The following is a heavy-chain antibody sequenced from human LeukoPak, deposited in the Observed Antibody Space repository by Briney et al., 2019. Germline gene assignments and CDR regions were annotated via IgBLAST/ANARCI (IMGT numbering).Heavy chain of an antibody. CDR2: ISSSGSNI. Sequence: GRSLRLSCTASGFTFSSYEMNWVRQAPGRGLEWVSSISSSGSNIYYAESVKGRFTISRDNAKNSLYLQMSSLRAEDTAVYYCARALGINLWGQGTLVTVSS. CDR3: ARALGINL. V-gene: IGHV3-48*03. J-gene: IGHJ5*02. D-gene: IGHD1-14*01. CDR1: GFTFSSYE.